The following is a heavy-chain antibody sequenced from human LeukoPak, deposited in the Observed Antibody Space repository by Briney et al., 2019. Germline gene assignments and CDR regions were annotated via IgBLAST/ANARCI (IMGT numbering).Heavy chain of an antibody. V-gene: IGHV3-21*01. D-gene: IGHD3-3*01. Sequence: GGSLRLSCAASGFTFSSYSMNWVRQAPGKGLEWVSFISSSSSYIYYADSVKGRFTISRDNAKNSLYLQMNSLRAEDTAVYYCARGGYDFWSGYYKGDYWGQGTLVTVSS. J-gene: IGHJ4*02. CDR2: ISSSSSYI. CDR1: GFTFSSYS. CDR3: ARGGYDFWSGYYKGDY.